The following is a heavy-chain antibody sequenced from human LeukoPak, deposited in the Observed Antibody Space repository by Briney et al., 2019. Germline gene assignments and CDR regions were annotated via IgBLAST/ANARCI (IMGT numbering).Heavy chain of an antibody. CDR3: ARGSSSWLTGLERPILPTYYYYMDV. D-gene: IGHD6-13*01. Sequence: ASVKVSCKASGYTFTSYGISWVRQAPGRGLEWMGWISAYNGNTNYAQKLQGRVTMTTDTSTSTAYMELRSLRSDDTAVYYCARGSSSWLTGLERPILPTYYYYMDVWGKGTTVTISS. V-gene: IGHV1-18*01. CDR1: GYTFTSYG. CDR2: ISAYNGNT. J-gene: IGHJ6*03.